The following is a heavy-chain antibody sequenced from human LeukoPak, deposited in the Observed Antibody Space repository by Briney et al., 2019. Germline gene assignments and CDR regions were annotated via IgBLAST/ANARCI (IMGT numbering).Heavy chain of an antibody. CDR3: VRVMGYCSDGSCYPRGVGYYYMDG. CDR1: GFRFDDYG. Sequence: GGSLRLSCAASGFRFDDYGMSWVRQRPGKGLEWVSGINRSSGDTGYADSVKGRFTISRDNAKNSLYLQMNSLRAEDTALYYCVRVMGYCSDGSCYPRGVGYYYMDGGGKGPTVTIS. D-gene: IGHD2-15*01. J-gene: IGHJ6*03. CDR2: INRSSGDT. V-gene: IGHV3-20*04.